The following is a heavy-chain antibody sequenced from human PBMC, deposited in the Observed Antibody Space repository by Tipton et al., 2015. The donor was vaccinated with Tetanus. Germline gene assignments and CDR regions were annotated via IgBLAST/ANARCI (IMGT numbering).Heavy chain of an antibody. CDR1: GFTFEDHT. CDR3: VRETNGFDS. V-gene: IGHV3-43*01. Sequence: GSLRLSCVASGFTFEDHTMHWVRQAPGKGLEWVAVVTWDGGSTFYADSVQGRFTISRDNSKNPLFLQMSSLRTEDTALYYCVRETNGFDSWGQGTPVTVSS. D-gene: IGHD1-26*01. CDR2: VTWDGGST. J-gene: IGHJ5*01.